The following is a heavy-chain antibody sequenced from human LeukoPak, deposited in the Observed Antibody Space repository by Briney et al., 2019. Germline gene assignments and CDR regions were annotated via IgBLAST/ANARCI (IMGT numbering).Heavy chain of an antibody. D-gene: IGHD3-10*01. CDR1: GYSFTSYW. Sequence: GESLKISCKGSGYSFTSYWIGWVRQMPGKGLEWMGIIYPGDSDTRYSPSFQGQVTISADKSISTAYLQWSSLKASDTAMYYCARRGMVRGAPDAFDIWGQGTMVTVSS. V-gene: IGHV5-51*01. CDR3: ARRGMVRGAPDAFDI. J-gene: IGHJ3*02. CDR2: IYPGDSDT.